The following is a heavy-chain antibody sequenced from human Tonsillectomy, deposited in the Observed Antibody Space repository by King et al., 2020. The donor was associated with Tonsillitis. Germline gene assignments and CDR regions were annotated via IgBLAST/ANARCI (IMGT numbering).Heavy chain of an antibody. D-gene: IGHD5-12*01. CDR3: ARGEDLVTTQNFKFHF. Sequence: VQLVQSGTEVKRPGASVKLSCKASGYSFTNYAMHWVRQAPGQGLEWMGWINAGYDNTRYSQKFQDRVNAAYGNIRYSQKFQGRVTITRDTSATTAYMELSGLRSEDTAVYYCARGEDLVTTQNFKFHFWGQGTLVIVSS. J-gene: IGHJ1*01. CDR2: INAGYDNT. CDR1: GYSFTNYA. V-gene: IGHV1-3*01.